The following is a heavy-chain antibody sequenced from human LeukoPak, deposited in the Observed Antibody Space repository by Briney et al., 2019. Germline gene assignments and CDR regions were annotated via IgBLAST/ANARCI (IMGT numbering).Heavy chain of an antibody. V-gene: IGHV1-69*04. CDR2: IIPILGIA. CDR1: GGTFSSYA. D-gene: IGHD2-2*01. CDR3: ARSPRSTAYGMDV. J-gene: IGHJ6*02. Sequence: GASVKVSCKASGGTFSSYAISWVRQAPGQGLEWMGRIIPILGIANYAQKFQGRVTITADKSTSTAYMELSSLRSEDTAVYYCARSPRSTAYGMDVWGQGTTVTVSS.